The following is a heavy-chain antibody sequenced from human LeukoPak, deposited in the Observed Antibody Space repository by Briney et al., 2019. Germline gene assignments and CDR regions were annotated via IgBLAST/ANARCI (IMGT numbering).Heavy chain of an antibody. J-gene: IGHJ4*02. D-gene: IGHD2-2*01. CDR3: AREYCSSTSCYLDY. Sequence: SETLSLTCTVSGGSISSHYWSWIRQPPGKGLEWIGYIYYSGSTNYKPSLKSRVTISVDTSKNQCSLKLSSVTAADTAVYYCAREYCSSTSCYLDYWGQGTLVTVSS. CDR1: GGSISSHY. V-gene: IGHV4-59*11. CDR2: IYYSGST.